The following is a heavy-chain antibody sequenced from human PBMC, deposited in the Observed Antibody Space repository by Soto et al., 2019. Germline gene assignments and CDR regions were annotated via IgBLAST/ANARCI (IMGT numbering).Heavy chain of an antibody. CDR2: ISHTSHYM. D-gene: IGHD1-26*01. Sequence: QEQLVESGGGLVKPGGSLRLSCAASGCTFSDAYMSWIRQAPGKGLEGVSYISHTSHYMKYSDSVEGRFTVSRDNAKNSLYLHMNSLRAEDTAVYYCAKTVGLGPFGHFTLWGRGTLVIVSS. V-gene: IGHV3-11*05. CDR1: GCTFSDAY. CDR3: AKTVGLGPFGHFTL. J-gene: IGHJ2*01.